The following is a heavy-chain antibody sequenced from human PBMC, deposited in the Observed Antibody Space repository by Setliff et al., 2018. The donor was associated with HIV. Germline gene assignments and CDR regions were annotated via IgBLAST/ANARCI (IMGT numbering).Heavy chain of an antibody. CDR1: GYTFTGYY. Sequence: VSCKASGYTFTGYYMHWVRQAPGQGLEWIGWINPNSGGTNYAQKFQGRVTMTRDTSISTAYMELSRLRSDDTAVYYCAREDVVVVAATYYYMDVWGKGTTVTVSS. CDR2: INPNSGGT. V-gene: IGHV1-2*02. D-gene: IGHD2-15*01. CDR3: AREDVVVVAATYYYMDV. J-gene: IGHJ6*03.